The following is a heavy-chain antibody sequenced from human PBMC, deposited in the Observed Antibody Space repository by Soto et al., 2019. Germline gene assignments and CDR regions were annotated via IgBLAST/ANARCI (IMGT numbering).Heavy chain of an antibody. D-gene: IGHD3-16*01. Sequence: QVQLQESGPGLVKPSETLSLTCTVSGGSISSYYWNWIRQPPGKGLEWIGYIYYSGSTNYNPSLKGRVTISVDTSKNQFSLKLSSVTAADTAVYYCARAIKFGNDAFDIWGQGTMVTVSS. CDR2: IYYSGST. CDR3: ARAIKFGNDAFDI. J-gene: IGHJ3*02. V-gene: IGHV4-59*01. CDR1: GGSISSYY.